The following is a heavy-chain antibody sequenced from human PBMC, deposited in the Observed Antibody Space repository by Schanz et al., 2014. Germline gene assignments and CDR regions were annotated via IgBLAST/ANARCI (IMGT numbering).Heavy chain of an antibody. V-gene: IGHV1-46*03. CDR3: ARDGVDAAAGGNY. CDR1: GYTFVSYS. CDR2: IGGSDGNT. Sequence: QVQLVQSGAEVKKPGASVKVSCKASGYTFVSYSMHWVRQAPGQGLEWMGRIGGSDGNTNFAQKFQGRVTMTRDTSTSTVYMELSSLRSEDTAVYYCARDGVDAAAGGNYWGQGTLVTVSS. J-gene: IGHJ4*02. D-gene: IGHD6-13*01.